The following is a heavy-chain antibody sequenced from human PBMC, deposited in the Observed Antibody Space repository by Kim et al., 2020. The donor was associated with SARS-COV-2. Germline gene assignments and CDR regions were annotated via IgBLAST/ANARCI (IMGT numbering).Heavy chain of an antibody. D-gene: IGHD3-10*02. CDR1: GGTFSSYA. V-gene: IGHV1-69*04. J-gene: IGHJ6*02. Sequence: SVKVSCKASGGTFSSYAISWVRQAPGQGLEWMGRIIPILGIANYAQKFQGRVTITADKSTSTAYMELSSLRSEDTAVYYCARGPSMVGTDYYYGMDVWG. CDR3: ARGPSMVGTDYYYGMDV. CDR2: IIPILGIA.